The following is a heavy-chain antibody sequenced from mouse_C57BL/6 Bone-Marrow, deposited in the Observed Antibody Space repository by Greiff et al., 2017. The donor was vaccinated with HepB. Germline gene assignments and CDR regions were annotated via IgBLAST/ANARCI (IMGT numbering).Heavy chain of an antibody. CDR3: ARLRITTVVDWYFDV. D-gene: IGHD1-1*01. CDR1: GFTFSDYY. V-gene: IGHV5-12*01. Sequence: EVMLVESGGGLVQPGGSLKLSCAASGFTFSDYYMYWVRQTPEKRLEWVAYISNGGGSTYYPDTVKGRFTISRDNAKNTLYLQMSRLKSEDTAMYYCARLRITTVVDWYFDVWGTGTTVTVSS. J-gene: IGHJ1*03. CDR2: ISNGGGST.